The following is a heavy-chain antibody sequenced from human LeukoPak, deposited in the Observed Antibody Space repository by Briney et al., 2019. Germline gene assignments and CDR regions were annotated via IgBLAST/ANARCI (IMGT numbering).Heavy chain of an antibody. D-gene: IGHD3-22*01. Sequence: ASVKVSCKASGFSFTSYDINWVRQAAGQGLEWMGWMNPNSGSAAYEQKFQDRVAFTRNTSISTAYMELSSLRSEDTAVYYCARAPASYYDSSGYYFKRGKGKLDYWGQGTLVTVSS. CDR1: GFSFTSYD. CDR3: ARAPASYYDSSGYYFKRGKGKLDY. CDR2: MNPNSGSA. V-gene: IGHV1-8*03. J-gene: IGHJ4*02.